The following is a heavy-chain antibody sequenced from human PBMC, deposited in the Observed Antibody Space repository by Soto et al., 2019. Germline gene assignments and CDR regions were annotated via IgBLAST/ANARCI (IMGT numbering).Heavy chain of an antibody. CDR3: ARVRFIVVVPAAIFDP. CDR2: IYHSGST. V-gene: IGHV4-30-2*01. Sequence: ASDTLSLTCAVSGGSISSGGYSWSWIRQPPGKGLEWIGYIYHSGSTYYNPSLKSRVTISVDRSKNQFSLKLSSVTAADTAVYYCARVRFIVVVPAAIFDPWGQGTMVTVYS. D-gene: IGHD2-2*01. CDR1: GGSISSGGYS. J-gene: IGHJ5*02.